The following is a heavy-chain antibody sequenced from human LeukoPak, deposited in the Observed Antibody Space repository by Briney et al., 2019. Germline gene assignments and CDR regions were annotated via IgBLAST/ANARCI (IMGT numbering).Heavy chain of an antibody. V-gene: IGHV3-7*01. D-gene: IGHD4-17*01. Sequence: PGGSLRLSCAAAGFTFSSYWMSWVRQAPGKGLEWVANIKQDGSGKYYMDSVKGRFTISRDNAKNLLYLQMNSLRAEDTAVYYCARETSTVTTSTRFDYWGQGTLVTVSS. J-gene: IGHJ4*02. CDR1: GFTFSSYW. CDR3: ARETSTVTTSTRFDY. CDR2: IKQDGSGK.